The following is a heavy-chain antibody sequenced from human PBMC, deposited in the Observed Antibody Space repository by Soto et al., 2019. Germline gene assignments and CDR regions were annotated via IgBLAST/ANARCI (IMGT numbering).Heavy chain of an antibody. D-gene: IGHD2-21*02. J-gene: IGHJ4*02. V-gene: IGHV3-74*01. Sequence: PGGSLRLSCAASGFTFSSYWMHWVRQAPGKGLVWVSCIKSDGSGINYADSVQGRFTISRDNAKNTLFLQMNSLRAEDTAVYYCVRSCIPSDCSIRYFDLWGQGTLVTVSS. CDR1: GFTFSSYW. CDR3: VRSCIPSDCSIRYFDL. CDR2: IKSDGSGI.